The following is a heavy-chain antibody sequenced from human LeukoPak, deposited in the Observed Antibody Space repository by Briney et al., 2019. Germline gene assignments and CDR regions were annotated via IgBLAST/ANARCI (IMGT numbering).Heavy chain of an antibody. Sequence: GGPLRLSCAASGFTFSSYGMHWVRQAPGKGLEWVAFIRYDGSNKYYADSVKGRFTISRDNSKNTLYLQMNSLRAEDTAVYYCAKTYVWGSYAFDIWGQGTMVTASS. J-gene: IGHJ3*02. CDR2: IRYDGSNK. CDR3: AKTYVWGSYAFDI. CDR1: GFTFSSYG. D-gene: IGHD3-16*01. V-gene: IGHV3-30*02.